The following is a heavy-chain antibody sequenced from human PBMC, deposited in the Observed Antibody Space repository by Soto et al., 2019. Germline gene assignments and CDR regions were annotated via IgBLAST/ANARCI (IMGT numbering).Heavy chain of an antibody. V-gene: IGHV4-59*08. D-gene: IGHD3-16*01. CDR1: GGSISSYY. Sequence: SETLSLTCTVSGGSISSYYWSWIRQPPGKGLEWIGYIYYSGSTNYNPSLKSRVTISVDTSKNQFSLKLRSVTAADTAVYYCARQRGASNWFDPWGQGTLVTV. CDR2: IYYSGST. CDR3: ARQRGASNWFDP. J-gene: IGHJ5*02.